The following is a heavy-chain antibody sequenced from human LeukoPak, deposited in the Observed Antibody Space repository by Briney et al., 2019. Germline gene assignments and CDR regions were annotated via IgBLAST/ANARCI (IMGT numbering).Heavy chain of an antibody. CDR1: GYSLSSGYY. CDR3: ARSSRSWSTFHY. V-gene: IGHV4-38-2*02. Sequence: PSETLSLTCTVSGYSLSSGYYWGWIRQPPGKGLEWIGSIYHSGSTYYNPSLKGRVTISVDPSTNQFSLKRSSVTAAHPSVYYCARSSRSWSTFHYWGQGTLGTVS. D-gene: IGHD6-13*01. J-gene: IGHJ4*02. CDR2: IYHSGST.